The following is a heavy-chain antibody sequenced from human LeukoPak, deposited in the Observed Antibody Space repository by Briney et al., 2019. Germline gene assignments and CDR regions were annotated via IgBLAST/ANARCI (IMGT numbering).Heavy chain of an antibody. D-gene: IGHD2-2*01. V-gene: IGHV3-74*01. Sequence: QPGGSLRLSCAASGFTFSTYWMHWVRQAPGTGLVWVSLINSDGSSTNYADSVKGRFTISRDNAKNTLYLQMNSLRAEDTAVYYCATDVPAVTIFGYWGQGTLVTVSS. CDR1: GFTFSTYW. J-gene: IGHJ4*02. CDR3: ATDVPAVTIFGY. CDR2: INSDGSST.